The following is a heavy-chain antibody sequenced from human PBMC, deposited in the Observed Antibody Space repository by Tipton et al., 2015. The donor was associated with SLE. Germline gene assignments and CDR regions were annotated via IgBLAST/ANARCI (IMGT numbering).Heavy chain of an antibody. CDR3: ARGGEVVYALTTVTQGYFDY. CDR2: INHSGST. CDR1: GGSFSGYY. V-gene: IGHV4-34*01. Sequence: TLSLTCAVYGGSFSGYYWSWIRRPPGKGLEWIGEINHSGSTNYNPSLKSRVTISVDTSKNQFSLKLSSVTAADTAVYYCARGGEVVYALTTVTQGYFDYWGQGTLVTVSS. D-gene: IGHD4-17*01. J-gene: IGHJ4*02.